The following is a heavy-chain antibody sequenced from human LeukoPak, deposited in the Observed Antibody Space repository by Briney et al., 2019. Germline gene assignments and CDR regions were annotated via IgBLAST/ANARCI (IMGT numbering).Heavy chain of an antibody. CDR2: ISSSSSYI. V-gene: IGHV3-21*01. D-gene: IGHD6-13*01. Sequence: KPGGSLRLSCAASGFTLSSYSMNWVRQAPGKGLEWVSSISSSSSYIYYADSVKGRFTISRDNAKNSLYLQMNSLRAEDTAVYYCAREGKKYSSSLSWFDPWGQGTLVTVSS. J-gene: IGHJ5*02. CDR1: GFTLSSYS. CDR3: AREGKKYSSSLSWFDP.